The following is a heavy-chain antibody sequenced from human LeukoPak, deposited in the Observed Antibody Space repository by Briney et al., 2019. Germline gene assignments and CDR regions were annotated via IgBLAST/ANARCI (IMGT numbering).Heavy chain of an antibody. J-gene: IGHJ4*02. D-gene: IGHD2-2*03. Sequence: GGSLRLSCAGSEFSFSSYWMHWVRQPPEKGLEWVFSIKSDGSATAYADSVKGRFSMSTDSAKYTVSLHMNSLRVEDTAMYYCAMDINGDLFHVWGQGTPVTVSS. V-gene: IGHV3-74*01. CDR1: EFSFSSYW. CDR2: IKSDGSAT. CDR3: AMDINGDLFHV.